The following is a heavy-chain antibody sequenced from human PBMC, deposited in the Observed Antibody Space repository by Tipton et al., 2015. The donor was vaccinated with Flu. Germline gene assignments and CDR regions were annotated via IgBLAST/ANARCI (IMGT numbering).Heavy chain of an antibody. Sequence: SLRLSCAASGFTFTSYSMNWVRQAPGKGLEWVSSISSSSTYIYYADSVKGRFTISRDNAKNSLYLQMNSLRAEDTALHYCARGSGSSSRDVFDVWGQGTMVTVSS. J-gene: IGHJ3*01. D-gene: IGHD1-26*01. V-gene: IGHV3-21*01. CDR3: ARGSGSSSRDVFDV. CDR1: GFTFTSYS. CDR2: ISSSSTYI.